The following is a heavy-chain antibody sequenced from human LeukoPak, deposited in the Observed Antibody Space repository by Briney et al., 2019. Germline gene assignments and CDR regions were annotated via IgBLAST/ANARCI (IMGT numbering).Heavy chain of an antibody. CDR3: ARLHYGGNYGYYYYYMDV. V-gene: IGHV4-39*01. CDR2: IYYSGST. Sequence: SETLSLTCTVSGGSISSSSYYWGWIRQPPGKGLEWIGSIYYSGSTYYNPSLKSRVTISVDTSKNQFSLKLSSVTAADTAVYYCARLHYGGNYGYYYYYMDVWGKGTSVTISS. J-gene: IGHJ6*03. CDR1: GGSISSSSYY. D-gene: IGHD4-23*01.